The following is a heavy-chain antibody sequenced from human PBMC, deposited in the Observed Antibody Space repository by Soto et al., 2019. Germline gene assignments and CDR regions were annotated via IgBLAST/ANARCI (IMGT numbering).Heavy chain of an antibody. D-gene: IGHD3-9*01. CDR2: VYFSGIT. J-gene: IGHJ4*02. CDR1: GGSVSSSSYY. Sequence: PSETLSLTCTVSGGSVSSSSYYWGWVRQPPGKGLEWIGSVYFSGITYYNPSLESRVTISFDKSKNQFSLKLLSLSAADTVVYYCGRLEGLATISYYFDYWGQGALVTVSS. CDR3: GRLEGLATISYYFDY. V-gene: IGHV4-39*01.